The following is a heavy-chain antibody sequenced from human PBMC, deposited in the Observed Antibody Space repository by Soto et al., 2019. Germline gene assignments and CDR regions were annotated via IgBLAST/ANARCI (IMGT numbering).Heavy chain of an antibody. CDR2: IFSNDEK. J-gene: IGHJ6*02. CDR1: GFSLSNARMG. V-gene: IGHV2-26*01. CDR3: ARIAWLEVAFWSGSPPGYGMDV. Sequence: SGPTLVNPTETLTLTCTVSGFSLSNARMGVSWIRQPPGKALEWLAHIFSNDEKSYSTSLKSRLTISKDTSKSQVVLTMTNMDPVDTATYYCARIAWLEVAFWSGSPPGYGMDVWGQGTTVTVSS. D-gene: IGHD3-3*01.